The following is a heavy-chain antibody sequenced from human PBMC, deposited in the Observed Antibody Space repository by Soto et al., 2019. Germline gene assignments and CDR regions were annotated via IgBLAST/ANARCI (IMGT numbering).Heavy chain of an antibody. CDR2: VYYSGST. CDR1: GASINNNDYY. V-gene: IGHV4-30-4*01. D-gene: IGHD3-22*01. J-gene: IGHJ2*01. Sequence: QLQESGPGLVKSSQTLSLTCTVSGASINNNDYYWSWIRQTPGKGLEWIGYVYYSGSTDYIPSLKSRLSMSIDKSQNRFTLKLNSVTAADTATYYCARMSYFYDKWYFDLWGRGTLVTVSS. CDR3: ARMSYFYDKWYFDL.